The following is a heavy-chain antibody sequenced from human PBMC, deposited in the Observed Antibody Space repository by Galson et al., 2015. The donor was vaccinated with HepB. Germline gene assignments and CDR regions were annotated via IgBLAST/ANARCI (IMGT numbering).Heavy chain of an antibody. CDR3: ARMEYYYYYGMDV. V-gene: IGHV3-33*01. D-gene: IGHD3-3*01. CDR2: IWYDGSNK. CDR1: GFTFSSYG. J-gene: IGHJ6*02. Sequence: SLRLSCAASGFTFSSYGMHWVRQAPGKGLEWVAVIWYDGSNKYYADSVKGRFTISRDNSKNTLYLQMNSLRAEDTAVYYCARMEYYYYYGMDVWGQGTTVTVSS.